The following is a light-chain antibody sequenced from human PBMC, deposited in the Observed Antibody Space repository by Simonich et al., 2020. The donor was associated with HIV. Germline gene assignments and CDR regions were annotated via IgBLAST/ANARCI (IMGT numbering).Light chain of an antibody. J-gene: IGKJ4*01. CDR3: QQYYSTPLT. Sequence: DIVMTQSPDSLAVSLGERVTINCKFSQSVLYSSNNKNYLAWYQQKPGQPPKLLIYWASTRESGVPDRCSGSGSGTDFTLTISSLQAEDVAVYYCQQYYSTPLTFGGGTKVEIK. V-gene: IGKV4-1*01. CDR2: WAS. CDR1: QSVLYSSNNKNY.